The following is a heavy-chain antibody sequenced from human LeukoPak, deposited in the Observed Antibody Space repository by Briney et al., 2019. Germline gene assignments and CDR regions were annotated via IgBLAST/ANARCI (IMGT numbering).Heavy chain of an antibody. D-gene: IGHD2-21*02. J-gene: IGHJ5*01. CDR1: GFAFSVYA. V-gene: IGHV3-23*01. CDR3: AKPISGGLAVTADWFHP. Sequence: GGSLRLSCAASGFAFSVYAMSWLRQPPGKGLEWVSTINANSGTTSYAASVRGRFTISRDNSKNALYLQPNTLRADDTATYYCAKPISGGLAVTADWFHPWGQGTLVVVSS. CDR2: INANSGTT.